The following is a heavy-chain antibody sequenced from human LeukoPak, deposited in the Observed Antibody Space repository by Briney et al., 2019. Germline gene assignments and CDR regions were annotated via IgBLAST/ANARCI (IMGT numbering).Heavy chain of an antibody. Sequence: GGSLRLSCAASGFTFSSYGMHWVRQAPGKGLEWVAVIWYDGSNRYCADSVKGRFTISRDNSRNTLYLQMNSLRAEDTAVYYCARDPFSSGWYFDYWGQGTLVTVSS. V-gene: IGHV3-33*01. CDR3: ARDPFSSGWYFDY. J-gene: IGHJ4*02. CDR1: GFTFSSYG. D-gene: IGHD6-19*01. CDR2: IWYDGSNR.